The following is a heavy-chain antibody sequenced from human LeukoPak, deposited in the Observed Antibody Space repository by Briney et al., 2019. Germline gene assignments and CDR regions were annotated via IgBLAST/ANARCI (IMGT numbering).Heavy chain of an antibody. J-gene: IGHJ1*01. Sequence: PGGSLRLSCAASGFTFSSYAMSWVRQAPGKGLEWVSAISGSGGSTYYADSVKGRFTISRDNSKNTLYLQMNSLRAEDTAVYYCAKEWTRYYDSSGYSTKYFQHWGQGTLVTVSS. CDR2: ISGSGGST. V-gene: IGHV3-23*01. D-gene: IGHD3-22*01. CDR3: AKEWTRYYDSSGYSTKYFQH. CDR1: GFTFSSYA.